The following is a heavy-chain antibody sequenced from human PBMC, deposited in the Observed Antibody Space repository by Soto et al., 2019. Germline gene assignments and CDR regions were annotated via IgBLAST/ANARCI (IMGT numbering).Heavy chain of an antibody. V-gene: IGHV6-1*01. CDR1: GDSVSSNSAG. D-gene: IGHD1-1*01. J-gene: IGHJ6*03. Sequence: PSQTLSLTCDISGDSVSSNSAGWNWIRQTPSRGLEWLGRTYYKSKWYYTYAASVKSRITVSPDTSKNQLSLQLTSVTPEDTAVYYCARGSWDDVSGHYYMDVWGKGTTVTVSS. CDR2: TYYKSKWYY. CDR3: ARGSWDDVSGHYYMDV.